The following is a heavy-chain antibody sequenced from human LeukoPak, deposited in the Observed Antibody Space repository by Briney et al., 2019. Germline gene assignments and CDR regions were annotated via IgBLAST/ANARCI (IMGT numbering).Heavy chain of an antibody. CDR3: AKQVTTPGYYFDY. Sequence: SLRLSCAASGFTFDDYAMHWVRQAPGKGLEWVSGISWNSGSIGYADSVKGRFTISRDNSKNTLYLQMNSLRAEDTAVYYCAKQVTTPGYYFDYWGQGTLVTVSS. V-gene: IGHV3-9*01. CDR2: ISWNSGSI. D-gene: IGHD2-21*02. CDR1: GFTFDDYA. J-gene: IGHJ4*02.